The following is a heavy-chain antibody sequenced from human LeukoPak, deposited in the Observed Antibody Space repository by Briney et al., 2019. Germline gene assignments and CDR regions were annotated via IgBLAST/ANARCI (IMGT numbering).Heavy chain of an antibody. Sequence: GSLRLSCAASGFAFSSYAMSWVRQAPGKGLEWVSAISGSGGSTYYADSVKGRFTISRDNSKNTLYLQMNSLRAEDTAVYYCAKDVRFLEWSPFDYWGQGTLVTVSS. CDR2: ISGSGGST. D-gene: IGHD3-3*01. CDR3: AKDVRFLEWSPFDY. CDR1: GFAFSSYA. V-gene: IGHV3-23*01. J-gene: IGHJ4*02.